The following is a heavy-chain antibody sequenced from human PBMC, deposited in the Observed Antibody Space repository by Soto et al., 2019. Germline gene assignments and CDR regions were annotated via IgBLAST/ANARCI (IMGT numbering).Heavy chain of an antibody. CDR3: AKANSGYGSFDH. Sequence: SETLSLTCTVSGDSISKYYCSWIRQSPGKGLEWIGYIYYSGSTNYNPSIKSRVTISKDKSKNQLSLKLTSVTTADTAVYYCAKANSGYGSFDHWGQGTLVTVSS. V-gene: IGHV4-59*01. CDR2: IYYSGST. D-gene: IGHD5-12*01. J-gene: IGHJ4*02. CDR1: GDSISKYY.